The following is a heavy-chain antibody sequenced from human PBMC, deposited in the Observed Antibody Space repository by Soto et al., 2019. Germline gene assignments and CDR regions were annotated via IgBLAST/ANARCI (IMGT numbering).Heavy chain of an antibody. Sequence: QITLKESGPTLVKPTQTLTLTCTFSGFSLSTSGVGVGWIRQPPGKALEWLALIYWNDDKRYSPSLKSRLTITKDTSKNQLVLTMNNIDPVDTATYYCAHATAFLLFGELHSNWFDPWGQGTLVTVSS. CDR2: IYWNDDK. CDR1: GFSLSTSGVG. J-gene: IGHJ5*02. D-gene: IGHD3-10*01. CDR3: AHATAFLLFGELHSNWFDP. V-gene: IGHV2-5*01.